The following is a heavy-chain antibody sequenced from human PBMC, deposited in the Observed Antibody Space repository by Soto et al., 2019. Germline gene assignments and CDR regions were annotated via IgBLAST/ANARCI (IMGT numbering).Heavy chain of an antibody. CDR1: GFTFSSYS. J-gene: IGHJ4*02. V-gene: IGHV3-21*01. CDR3: ARSQDYDFWSGPTLINY. D-gene: IGHD3-3*01. CDR2: ISSSSSYI. Sequence: EVQLVESGGGLVKPGGYLRLSCAASGFTFSSYSMNWVRQAPGKGLEWVSSISSSSSYIYYADSVKGRFTISRDNAKNSLYLQMNSLRAEDTAVYYCARSQDYDFWSGPTLINYWGQGTLVTVSS.